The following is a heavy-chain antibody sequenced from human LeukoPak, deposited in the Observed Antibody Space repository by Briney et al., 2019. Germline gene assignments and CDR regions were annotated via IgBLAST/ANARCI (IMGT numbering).Heavy chain of an antibody. CDR1: GFTFSSYW. J-gene: IGHJ4*02. Sequence: GGSLRLSCAASGFTFSSYWMSWVRQAPGKGLEWVANIKQDGSEKYYVDSVKGRFTISRDNAKNSLYLQMNSLRAEDTAVYYCARDAPSYGSGSPRDYWGQGILVTVSS. V-gene: IGHV3-7*01. D-gene: IGHD3-10*01. CDR2: IKQDGSEK. CDR3: ARDAPSYGSGSPRDY.